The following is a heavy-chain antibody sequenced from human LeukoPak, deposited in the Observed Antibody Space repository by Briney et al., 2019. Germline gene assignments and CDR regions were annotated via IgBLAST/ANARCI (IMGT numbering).Heavy chain of an antibody. J-gene: IGHJ4*02. CDR3: AREAPSRYYFDY. Sequence: SETLSLTCTVSGGSISSYYWSWIRQPPGKGLEWIGHIYYSGSTNYNPSLKSRVTISVDTSKNQFSLKLSSVTAADTAVYYCAREAPSRYYFDYWGQGTLVTVSS. CDR1: GGSISSYY. V-gene: IGHV4-59*01. CDR2: IYYSGST.